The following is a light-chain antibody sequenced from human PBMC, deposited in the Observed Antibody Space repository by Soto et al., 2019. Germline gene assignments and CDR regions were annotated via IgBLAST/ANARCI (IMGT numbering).Light chain of an antibody. V-gene: IGKV3-20*01. CDR2: DTS. CDR3: QQYGSSPWT. CDR1: QSVSSSY. Sequence: EIVLTQSPGTLSLSPGERATLSCRASQSVSSSYLTWYQQKPGQAPRLLIYDTSRRATGTPDRFSGSGSGTDFTLTLSRLEPEDFAVYYCQQYGSSPWTVGQGTKVEIK. J-gene: IGKJ1*01.